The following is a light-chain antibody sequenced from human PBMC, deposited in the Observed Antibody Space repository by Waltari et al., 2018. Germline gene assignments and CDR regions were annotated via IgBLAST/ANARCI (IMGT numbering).Light chain of an antibody. V-gene: IGKV3-11*01. CDR1: RSVSRF. J-gene: IGKJ4*01. CDR2: DAS. Sequence: EILLTQSPATLSSSPVERPILSCRASRSVSRFLAWYQQRPGQAPRLLIYDASNRASGIPARFSGSGFGTEFTLTISSLEPEDFAVYYCQQRSNWLTFGGGTKVEMK. CDR3: QQRSNWLT.